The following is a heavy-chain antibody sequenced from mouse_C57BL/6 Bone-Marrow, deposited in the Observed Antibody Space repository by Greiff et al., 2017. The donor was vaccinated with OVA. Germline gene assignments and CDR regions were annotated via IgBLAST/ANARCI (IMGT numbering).Heavy chain of an antibody. Sequence: VQLQQPGAELVMPGASVKLSCKASGYTFTSYWMHWVKQRPGQGLEWIGEIDPSDSYTHYNQKFKGKSTLTVDKSSSTAYMQLSSLTSEDSAVYYCAGLRRGFAYWGQGTLVTVSA. CDR3: AGLRRGFAY. D-gene: IGHD2-2*01. CDR2: IDPSDSYT. CDR1: GYTFTSYW. J-gene: IGHJ3*01. V-gene: IGHV1-69*01.